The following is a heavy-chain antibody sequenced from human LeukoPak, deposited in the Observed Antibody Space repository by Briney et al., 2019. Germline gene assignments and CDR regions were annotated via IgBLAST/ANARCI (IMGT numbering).Heavy chain of an antibody. J-gene: IGHJ4*02. CDR2: VSHSGST. V-gene: IGHV4-38-2*02. CDR1: GYSISSDYY. D-gene: IGHD5-18*01. Sequence: PSETLSLTCTVSGYSISSDYYWGWIRQPPGKGLEWIASVSHSGSTYYNPSLKSRVTISVATSKNQFSLKVTSVTAADTALYYCARERIERYTYASSDFDYWGRGTLVTVSS. CDR3: ARERIERYTYASSDFDY.